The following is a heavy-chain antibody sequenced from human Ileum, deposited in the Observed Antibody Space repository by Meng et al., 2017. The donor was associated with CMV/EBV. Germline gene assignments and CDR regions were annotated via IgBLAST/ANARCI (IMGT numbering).Heavy chain of an antibody. CDR3: ARRRYNGYEGYIDY. Sequence: SETLSLPCAISGDSVSSNSASWNWFRQSPSRGLEWLGRTYYSSRWTVDYAVSVKSRIIINADTSQNHVSLHLNSVTPEDTAVYYCARRRYNGYEGYIDYWGQGTLVTVSS. CDR2: TYYSSRWTV. V-gene: IGHV6-1*01. CDR1: GDSVSSNSAS. J-gene: IGHJ4*02. D-gene: IGHD5-12*01.